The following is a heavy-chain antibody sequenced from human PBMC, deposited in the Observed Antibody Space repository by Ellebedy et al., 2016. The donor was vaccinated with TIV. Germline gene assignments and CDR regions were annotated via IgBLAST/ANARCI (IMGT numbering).Heavy chain of an antibody. CDR1: GGSISSGGYY. V-gene: IGHV4-31*03. CDR3: ARDSSGGSLDAFDI. D-gene: IGHD2-15*01. Sequence: SETLSLTCTVSGGSISSGGYYWSWIRQHPGKGLEWIGYIYYSGNTYYNPSLKSRVTISVDTSKNQFSLKLSSVTAADTAVYYCARDSSGGSLDAFDIWGQGTMVTVSS. J-gene: IGHJ3*02. CDR2: IYYSGNT.